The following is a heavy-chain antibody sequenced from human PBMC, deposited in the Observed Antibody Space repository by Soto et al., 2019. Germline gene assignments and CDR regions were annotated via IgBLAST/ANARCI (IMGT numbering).Heavy chain of an antibody. V-gene: IGHV4-4*02. J-gene: IGHJ6*02. Sequence: PSETLSLTCAVSGGSISSSNWWSWVRQPPGKGLEWIGEIYHSGSTNYNPSLKSRVTISVDKSKNQFSLKLSSVTAADTAVYYCXRDGIAAASVGGAGMDVWGQGTTVTVSS. CDR2: IYHSGST. D-gene: IGHD6-13*01. CDR3: XRDGIAAASVGGAGMDV. CDR1: GGSISSSNW.